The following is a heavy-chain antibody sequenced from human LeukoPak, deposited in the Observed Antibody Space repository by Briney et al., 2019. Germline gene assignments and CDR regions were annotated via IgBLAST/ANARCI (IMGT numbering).Heavy chain of an antibody. CDR2: IIPIFGTA. V-gene: IGHV1-69*13. Sequence: GASVKVSCKASGGTFSSYAISWVRQAPGQGLEWMGGIIPIFGTANYAQKFQGRVTITADESTSTAYMELSSLRSEDTAVYYCARDIRAAAGFDYWGQGTLVTVSS. J-gene: IGHJ4*02. D-gene: IGHD6-13*01. CDR3: ARDIRAAAGFDY. CDR1: GGTFSSYA.